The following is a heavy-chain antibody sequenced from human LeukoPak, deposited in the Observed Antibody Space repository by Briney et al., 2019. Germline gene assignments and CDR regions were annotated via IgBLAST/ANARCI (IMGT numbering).Heavy chain of an antibody. D-gene: IGHD2-21*01. V-gene: IGHV4-34*01. CDR2: INHSGST. J-gene: IGHJ4*02. CDR1: GGSFSGYY. Sequence: SETLSLTCAVYGGSFSGYYWSWIRQPPGKGLEWIGEINHSGSTNYNPSLKSRVTISVDTSKNQFSLKLSSVTAADTAVYYCARLLWWWPVEDYWGQGTLVTVSS. CDR3: ARLLWWWPVEDY.